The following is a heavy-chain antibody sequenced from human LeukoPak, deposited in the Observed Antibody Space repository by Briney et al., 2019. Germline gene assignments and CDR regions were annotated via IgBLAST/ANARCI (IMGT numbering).Heavy chain of an antibody. CDR3: AKYYYDGTGSNLFDY. V-gene: IGHV3-23*01. Sequence: SGGSLRLSCAASGFTVSSNYMTWVRQAPGRGLEWVSAISGSGDSTFYADSVKGRFTISGDNSKNTLYLQMSSLRAEDRAVYYCAKYYYDGTGSNLFDYWGQGTLVTVSS. CDR1: GFTVSSNY. J-gene: IGHJ4*02. D-gene: IGHD3-22*01. CDR2: ISGSGDST.